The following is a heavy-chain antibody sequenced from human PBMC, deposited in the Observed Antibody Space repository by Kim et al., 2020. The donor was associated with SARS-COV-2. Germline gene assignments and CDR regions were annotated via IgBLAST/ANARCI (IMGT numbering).Heavy chain of an antibody. D-gene: IGHD6-19*01. J-gene: IGHJ4*02. V-gene: IGHV4-34*01. CDR2: INHSGST. CDR3: ARVKSGWQRYFDY. Sequence: SETLSLTCAVYGGSFSGYYWSWIRQPPGKGLEWIGEINHSGSTNYNPSLKSRVTISVDTSKNQFSLKLSSVTAADTAVYYCARVKSGWQRYFDYWGQGTLVTVSS. CDR1: GGSFSGYY.